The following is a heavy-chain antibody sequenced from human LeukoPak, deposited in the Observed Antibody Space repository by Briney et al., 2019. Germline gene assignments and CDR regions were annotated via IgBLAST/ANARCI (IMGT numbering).Heavy chain of an antibody. CDR3: VRYLRIGY. CDR2: IKQDGSDT. D-gene: IGHD3-10*01. Sequence: GGSLRLSCAASGFTFSSDWMTWVRQAPGKGLEWVANIKQDGSDTNYVDSVKGRFTISRDNAKNSLYLQMNSLKGEDTAVYYCVRYLRIGYWGQGTLVTVSS. V-gene: IGHV3-7*01. CDR1: GFTFSSDW. J-gene: IGHJ4*02.